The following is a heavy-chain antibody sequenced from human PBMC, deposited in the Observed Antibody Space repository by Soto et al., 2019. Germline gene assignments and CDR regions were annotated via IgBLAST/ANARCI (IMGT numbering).Heavy chain of an antibody. Sequence: GGSLRLSCAASGFTFSSYAMHWVRQAPGKGLEWVAVISYDGSNKYYADSVKGRFTISRDNSKNTLYLQMNSLRAEDTAVCYCAREGGSLNWFDPWGQGTLVTVSS. CDR2: ISYDGSNK. D-gene: IGHD1-26*01. V-gene: IGHV3-30-3*01. CDR3: AREGGSLNWFDP. CDR1: GFTFSSYA. J-gene: IGHJ5*02.